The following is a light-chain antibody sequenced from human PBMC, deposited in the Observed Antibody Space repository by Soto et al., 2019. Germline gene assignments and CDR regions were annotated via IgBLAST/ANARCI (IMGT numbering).Light chain of an antibody. CDR2: YDS. CDR1: NIGSKS. V-gene: IGLV3-21*04. J-gene: IGLJ2*01. CDR3: QVWDSSSDHVV. Sequence: SYELTQPPSVSVAPGKTARITCGGNNIGSKSVHWYQQEPGPAPVLVIYYDSDRPSGIPERFSGSNSGNTATLTISMVEAGDEADYYCQVWDSSSDHVVFGGGTKVTVL.